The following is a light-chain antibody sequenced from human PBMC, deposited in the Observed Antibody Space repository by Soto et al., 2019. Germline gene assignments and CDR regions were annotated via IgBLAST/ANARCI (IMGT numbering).Light chain of an antibody. CDR3: QQYYSNPIT. V-gene: IGKV4-1*01. J-gene: IGKJ3*01. CDR2: WAS. Sequence: DIVMTQSPDSLAVSLGERATINCKSSQSVLYRSNNRNYLAWYQQKPGQAPKLLIFWASTRESGVPDRFSGSGSGTDFTLTISSLQAEDVAVYYCQQYYSNPITFGPGTKVDIK. CDR1: QSVLYRSNNRNY.